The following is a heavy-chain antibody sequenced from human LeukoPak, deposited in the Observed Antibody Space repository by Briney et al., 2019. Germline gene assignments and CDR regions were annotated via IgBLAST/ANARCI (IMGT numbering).Heavy chain of an antibody. CDR3: AKGSMGSSSQPAEYFQH. J-gene: IGHJ1*01. CDR1: GFAFDDYT. V-gene: IGHV3-43*01. D-gene: IGHD6-13*01. Sequence: AGGSLRLSCAASGFAFDDYTMHWVRQAPGKGLEWVSLISWDGGSTYYADSVKGRFTISRDNSKNSLYLQMNSLRTEDTALYYCAKGSMGSSSQPAEYFQHWGQGTLVTVSS. CDR2: ISWDGGST.